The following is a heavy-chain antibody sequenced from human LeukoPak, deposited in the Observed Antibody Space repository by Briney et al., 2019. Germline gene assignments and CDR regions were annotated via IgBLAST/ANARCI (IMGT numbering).Heavy chain of an antibody. CDR2: INPNSGGT. D-gene: IGHD3-22*01. CDR1: GYTFTGYY. J-gene: IGHJ5*02. Sequence: ASVKVSCKASGYTFTGYYMHWVRQAPGQGLEWMGWINPNSGGTNYAQKFQGRVTMTRDTSISTAYMELSRLRSDDTAVYYCARALSGSSGYYFLNWFDPWGQGTLVTVSS. V-gene: IGHV1-2*02. CDR3: ARALSGSSGYYFLNWFDP.